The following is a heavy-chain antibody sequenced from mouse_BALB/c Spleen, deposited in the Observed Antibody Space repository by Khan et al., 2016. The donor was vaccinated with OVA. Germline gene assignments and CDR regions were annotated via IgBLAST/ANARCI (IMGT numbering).Heavy chain of an antibody. D-gene: IGHD2-3*01. CDR2: IYPGSGST. Sequence: QVQLKESGPELVKPGASVKMSCKASGYTFTDYVISWVKQRTGQGLEWIGEIYPGSGSTYYNEKFKGKATLTADQSSNTAYMQLSSLTSEDSAVYFCAASYDGYYEAYWGQGTLVTVSA. J-gene: IGHJ3*01. CDR3: AASYDGYYEAY. CDR1: GYTFTDYV. V-gene: IGHV1-77*01.